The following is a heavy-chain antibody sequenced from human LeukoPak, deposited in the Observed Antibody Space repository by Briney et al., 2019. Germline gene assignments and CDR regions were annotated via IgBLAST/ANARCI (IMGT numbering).Heavy chain of an antibody. Sequence: PGGSLRLSCAASGFAFWSYEMNWVRQAPGKGLEWVSYISSSGSTVFYADSVKGRFTISRDNAKNSLCLQMNSLRAEDTAVYYCARDLGRGGYWGQGTLVTVSS. D-gene: IGHD3-16*01. CDR2: ISSSGSTV. J-gene: IGHJ4*02. V-gene: IGHV3-48*03. CDR3: ARDLGRGGY. CDR1: GFAFWSYE.